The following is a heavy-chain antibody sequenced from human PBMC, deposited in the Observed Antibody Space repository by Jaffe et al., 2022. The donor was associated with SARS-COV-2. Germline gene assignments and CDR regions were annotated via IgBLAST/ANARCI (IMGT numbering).Heavy chain of an antibody. V-gene: IGHV3-30*18. CDR2: ISYDGSNK. Sequence: QVQLVESEGGVVQPGRSLRLSCAASGFTFSSCGMHWVRQAPGKGLEWVAVISYDGSNKYYADSVKGRFTISRDNSKNTLYLQMNSLRAEDTAVYYCAKDLSSVWVAAVGKSYYYGLDVWGQGTTVAVSS. CDR3: AKDLSSVWVAAVGKSYYYGLDV. D-gene: IGHD6-13*01. J-gene: IGHJ6*02. CDR1: GFTFSSCG.